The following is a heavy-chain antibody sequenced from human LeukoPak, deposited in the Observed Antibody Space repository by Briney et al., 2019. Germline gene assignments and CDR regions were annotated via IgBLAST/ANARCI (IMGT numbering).Heavy chain of an antibody. V-gene: IGHV1-18*04. CDR2: ISAYNGNT. CDR3: AREYSGYDGVDY. D-gene: IGHD5-12*01. CDR1: GYTFTSYY. Sequence: ASVKVSCKASGYTFTSYYMHWVRQAPGQGLEWMGWISAYNGNTNYAQKLQGRVTMTTDTSTSTAYMELRSLRSDDTAVYYCAREYSGYDGVDYWGQGTLVTVSS. J-gene: IGHJ4*02.